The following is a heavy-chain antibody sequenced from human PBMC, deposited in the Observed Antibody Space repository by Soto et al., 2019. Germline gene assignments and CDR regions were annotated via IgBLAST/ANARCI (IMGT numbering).Heavy chain of an antibody. J-gene: IGHJ4*02. CDR1: GFTFSSYA. CDR2: ISGSGGST. V-gene: IGHV3-23*01. Sequence: GGSVRLSCAASGFTFSSYAMSWVRQAPGKGLECIAVISGSGGSTYYADSVKGRFTISGDNSKNMLYLEMNSLRVEDTALYYCARDGIGSVAFWGYLDYWGQGTLVTVSS. CDR3: ARDGIGSVAFWGYLDY. D-gene: IGHD3-16*01.